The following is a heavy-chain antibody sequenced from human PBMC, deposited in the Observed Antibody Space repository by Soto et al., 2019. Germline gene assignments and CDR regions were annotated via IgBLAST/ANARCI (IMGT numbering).Heavy chain of an antibody. V-gene: IGHV4-39*01. Sequence: SETLSLTCTVSGDSXTSTTYYWGWIRQPPGKGLEWIGTIYYAGSTYYSPSLESRVSISIDTSQNQFSLELSSVTAADTAVYYCARHEGYDWNEFEYWGQGILVTVSS. CDR1: GDSXTSTTYY. CDR2: IYYAGST. CDR3: ARHEGYDWNEFEY. D-gene: IGHD1-20*01. J-gene: IGHJ4*02.